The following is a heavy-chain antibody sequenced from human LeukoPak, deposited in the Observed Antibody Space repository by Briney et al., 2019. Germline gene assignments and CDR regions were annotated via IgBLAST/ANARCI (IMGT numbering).Heavy chain of an antibody. D-gene: IGHD3-10*01. J-gene: IGHJ4*02. CDR2: IRYDGRNK. CDR3: AKSEGFGELSPFDY. V-gene: IGHV3-30*02. Sequence: GGSLRLSCAASGFTFSTYGMHWVRQAPGKGLEWVAFIRYDGRNKYYADSVKGRFTISRDNSKNTLCLQMNSLRAEDTAVYYCAKSEGFGELSPFDYWGQGTLVTVSS. CDR1: GFTFSTYG.